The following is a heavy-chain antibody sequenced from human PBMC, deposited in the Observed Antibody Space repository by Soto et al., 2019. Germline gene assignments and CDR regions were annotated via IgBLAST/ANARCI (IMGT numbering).Heavy chain of an antibody. CDR1: GFTFSNAW. V-gene: IGHV3-15*01. CDR3: TWKGYCSSTSCYDGSYTFFHY. Sequence: GGSLRLSCAASGFTFSNAWMSWVRQAPGKGLEWVGRIKSKTDGGTTDYAAPVKGRFTISRDDSKNTLYLQMNSLKTEDTAVYYCTWKGYCSSTSCYDGSYTFFHYGGRETLATVSS. CDR2: IKSKTDGGTT. D-gene: IGHD2-2*01. J-gene: IGHJ4*02.